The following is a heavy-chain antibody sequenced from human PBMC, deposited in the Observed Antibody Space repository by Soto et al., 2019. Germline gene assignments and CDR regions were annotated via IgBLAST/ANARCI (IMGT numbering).Heavy chain of an antibody. CDR3: ARDTGTYPYYFDS. D-gene: IGHD1-26*01. CDR1: GGSISSGLNF. V-gene: IGHV4-30-4*08. CDR2: IHHSGST. J-gene: IGHJ4*02. Sequence: QVQLQESGPGLVKPSQTLSLTCTVSGGSISSGLNFWNWIRQSPGKGLEWIGYIHHSGSTYYSPSLKSRLTISADTSKNQISLKLNSVTAADTAVYYCARDTGTYPYYFDSWGQGTLVTVSS.